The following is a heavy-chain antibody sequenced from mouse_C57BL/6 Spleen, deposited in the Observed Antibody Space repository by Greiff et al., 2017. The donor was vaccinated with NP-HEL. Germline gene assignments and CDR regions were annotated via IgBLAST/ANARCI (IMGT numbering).Heavy chain of an antibody. CDR2: IYPGSGST. CDR1: GYTFTSYW. J-gene: IGHJ3*01. D-gene: IGHD2-1*01. Sequence: QVQLKQSGAELVKPGASVKMSCKASGYTFTSYWITWVKQRPGQGLEWIGDIYPGSGSTNYNEKFKSKATLTVDTSSSTACMQLSSLTSEDSAVYYCAREGNGNFWFAYWGQGTLVTVSA. CDR3: AREGNGNFWFAY. V-gene: IGHV1-55*01.